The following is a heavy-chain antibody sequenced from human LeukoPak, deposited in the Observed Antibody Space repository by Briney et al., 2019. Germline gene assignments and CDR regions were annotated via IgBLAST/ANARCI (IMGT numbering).Heavy chain of an antibody. V-gene: IGHV1-8*01. CDR2: MKPNSGNT. CDR3: ARGLLRYFDWSDAFDI. J-gene: IGHJ3*02. D-gene: IGHD3-9*01. CDR1: GYTFTSYD. Sequence: GASVKVSCKASGYTFTSYDINWVRQATGQGLEWMGWMKPNSGNTGYAQKFQGRVTMTRNTSISTAYMELSSLRSEDTAVYYCARGLLRYFDWSDAFDIWGQGTMVTVSS.